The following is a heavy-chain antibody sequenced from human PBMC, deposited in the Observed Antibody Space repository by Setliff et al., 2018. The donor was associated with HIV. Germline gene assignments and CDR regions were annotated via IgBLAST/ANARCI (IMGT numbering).Heavy chain of an antibody. CDR2: IFRSGTT. V-gene: IGHV4-4*07. Sequence: TSETLSXXXTISGGSFGDYHWSWIRQPAGRGLEWIGRIFRSGTTYYKFSLKSRVTISIDTSRNQFSLRLTSVTAEDTAVYYCARDRHYSGLGSYGPWGPGTLVTVSS. CDR1: GGSFGDYH. CDR3: ARDRHYSGLGSYGP. J-gene: IGHJ5*02. D-gene: IGHD3-10*01.